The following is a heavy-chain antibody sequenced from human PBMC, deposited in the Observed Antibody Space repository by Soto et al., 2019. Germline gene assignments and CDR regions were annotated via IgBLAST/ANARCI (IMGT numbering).Heavy chain of an antibody. J-gene: IGHJ4*02. V-gene: IGHV4-30-4*01. CDR3: ARVKAGVVY. CDR2: IYYSGST. Sequence: PSETLSLTCTVSGGSISSGDYFWSWIRQPPGKGLEWIGYIYYSGSTYYNPSLKSRVTISVDTSKNQSPVKLSSVTAADTAVYYCARVKAGVVYRGQGTLVTVS. CDR1: GGSISSGDYF. D-gene: IGHD6-13*01.